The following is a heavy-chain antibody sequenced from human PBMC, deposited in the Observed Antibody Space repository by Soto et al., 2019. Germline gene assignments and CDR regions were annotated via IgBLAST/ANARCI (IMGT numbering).Heavy chain of an antibody. CDR2: MNPNRGNT. Sequence: ASVKDSCKASGYTFSSYDINWVRQATGQGLEWMGWMNPNRGNTGYAERFQGRVTMARNTSISTAYMELSSLKSEDTAVYYCARAFLGTICGVALTKRYYMGVWGKGTTVTVSS. V-gene: IGHV1-8*01. CDR1: GYTFSSYD. D-gene: IGHD3-3*01. CDR3: ARAFLGTICGVALTKRYYMGV. J-gene: IGHJ6*03.